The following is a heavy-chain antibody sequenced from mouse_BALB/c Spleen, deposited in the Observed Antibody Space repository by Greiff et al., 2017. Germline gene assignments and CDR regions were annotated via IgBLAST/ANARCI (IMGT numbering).Heavy chain of an antibody. J-gene: IGHJ4*01. CDR2: ISYSGST. CDR3: ARSVPYAMDY. Sequence: VQLQESGPGLVKPSQSLSLTCTVTGYSITSDYAWNWIRQFPGNKLEWMGYISYSGSTSYNPSLKSRISITRDTSKNQFFLQLNSVTTEDTATYYCARSVPYAMDYWGQGTSVTVSS. V-gene: IGHV3-2*02. CDR1: GYSITSDYA.